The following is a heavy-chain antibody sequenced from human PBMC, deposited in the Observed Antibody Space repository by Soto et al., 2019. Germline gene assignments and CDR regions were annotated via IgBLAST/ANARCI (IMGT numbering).Heavy chain of an antibody. D-gene: IGHD3-3*01. CDR3: AKALSQFFPFDY. CDR1: GFTFSNYA. Sequence: GALRLSCAASGFTFSNYAMSWVRQAPGKGLEWDSAISGGETSTYYSDSVKSRFSISRDNSKNTLYLQMITLRAEDTAVYYCAKALSQFFPFDYWGQGTLVTVSS. J-gene: IGHJ4*02. CDR2: ISGGETST. V-gene: IGHV3-23*01.